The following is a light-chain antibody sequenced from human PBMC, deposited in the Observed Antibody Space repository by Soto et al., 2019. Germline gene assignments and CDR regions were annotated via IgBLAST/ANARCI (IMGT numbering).Light chain of an antibody. CDR2: EDD. CDR1: SSDINSYKF. CDR3: CSYTKANTGV. J-gene: IGLJ3*02. Sequence: QSALTQPASVSASPGQSITISCTGSSSDINSYKFVSWYQVLPGKAPKLIIYEDDYRPPEISSRFSASKSGNTASLTISGVQLEDDSHYFCCSYTKANTGVFGGGTQLTVL. V-gene: IGLV2-14*01.